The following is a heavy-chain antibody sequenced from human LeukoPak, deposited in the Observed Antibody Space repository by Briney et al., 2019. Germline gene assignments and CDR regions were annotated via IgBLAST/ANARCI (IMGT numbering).Heavy chain of an antibody. D-gene: IGHD3-3*01. J-gene: IGHJ4*02. CDR3: ASTLRFLPYRRFDY. CDR2: IYQSGSGSS. V-gene: IGHV4-39*01. CDR1: GGSIISSNYY. Sequence: SETLSLTCSVSGGSIISSNYYWGWIRQPPGKGLEWIGSIYQSGSGSSYYIPSLKSRVTISGDTSKNQFSLRLNSVTATDTAVYYCASTLRFLPYRRFDYWGQGILVTVPS.